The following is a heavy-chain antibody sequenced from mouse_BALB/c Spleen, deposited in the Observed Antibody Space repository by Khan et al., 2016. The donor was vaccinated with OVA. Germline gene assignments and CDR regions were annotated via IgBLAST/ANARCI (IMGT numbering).Heavy chain of an antibody. CDR3: TRSILLYFDY. D-gene: IGHD2-3*01. CDR2: IDPENGDT. Sequence: VQLQQSGAELVRPGALVKLSCKGSGFNIKDYYMQWVKQRPEQGLEWIGWIDPENGDTIYDPKFQGKASITADTSSNTAYLQLSRLTSEDHAVYYCTRSILLYFDYLGQGTTLTVSS. V-gene: IGHV14-1*02. J-gene: IGHJ2*01. CDR1: GFNIKDYY.